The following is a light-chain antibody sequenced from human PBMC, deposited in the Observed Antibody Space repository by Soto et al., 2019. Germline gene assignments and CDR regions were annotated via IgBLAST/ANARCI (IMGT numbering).Light chain of an antibody. Sequence: ELLLTQSPATLSLSPGQRATLSCRASQSLGNSLAWYQQKPGQAPRLLIYDASNRATGIPARFSGGGSGTVCTLTISSLAPEDFAVYYCQQRGTFGQGTKLEIK. CDR3: QQRGT. V-gene: IGKV3-11*01. CDR1: QSLGNS. CDR2: DAS. J-gene: IGKJ2*01.